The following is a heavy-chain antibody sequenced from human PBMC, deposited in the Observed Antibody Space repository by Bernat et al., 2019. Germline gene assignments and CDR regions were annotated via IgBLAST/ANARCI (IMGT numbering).Heavy chain of an antibody. Sequence: QVQLVESGGGVVQPGRSLRLSCAASGFTFSSYAMHWVRQAPGKGLEWVAVISYDGSNKYYADSVKGRFTISRDNAKNSLYLQMNSLRAEDTAVYYCARSHTLGLRDAFDIWGQGTLVTVSS. V-gene: IGHV3-30-3*01. D-gene: IGHD7-27*01. J-gene: IGHJ3*02. CDR3: ARSHTLGLRDAFDI. CDR2: ISYDGSNK. CDR1: GFTFSSYA.